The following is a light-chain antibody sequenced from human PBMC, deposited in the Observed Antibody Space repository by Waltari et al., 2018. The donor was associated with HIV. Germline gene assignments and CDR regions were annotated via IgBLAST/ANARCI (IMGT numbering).Light chain of an antibody. CDR3: CSYAGSGTCVV. J-gene: IGLJ2*01. V-gene: IGLV2-23*02. CDR1: RDDVGAYDL. CDR2: DVH. Sequence: QSALTQPASVSGSPGQSITISCTGTRDDVGAYDLVSWYQQIPGKAPRLLLFDVHGRPPGVSHRYSGPRSGHTASLTISGLQSEDEADYYCCSYAGSGTCVVFGGGTRLTV.